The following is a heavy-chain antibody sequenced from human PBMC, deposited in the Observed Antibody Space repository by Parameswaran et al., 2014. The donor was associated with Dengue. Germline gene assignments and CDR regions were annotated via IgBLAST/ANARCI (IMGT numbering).Heavy chain of an antibody. CDR2: VYYSGST. V-gene: IGHV4-39*01. D-gene: IGHD1-26*01. CDR3: ARHGGGTYYSPRKALDI. J-gene: IGHJ3*02. Sequence: WIRQPPGKGLDWIGSVYYSGSTYYNPSLKSRVTISVDTSKNQFSLNLNSVTAADTAVYYCARHGGGTYYSPRKALDIWGQGTMVTVSS.